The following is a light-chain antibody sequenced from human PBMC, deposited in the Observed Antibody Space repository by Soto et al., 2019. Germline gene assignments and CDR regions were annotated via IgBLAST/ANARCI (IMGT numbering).Light chain of an antibody. J-gene: IGKJ1*01. Sequence: VLTQSPGTLSLSPGERATLSCRASETVAGSYLAWYQQKPGQAPRLLIHGASTRATGIADRFSGSGSGTEFTLTISSLQPDDFATYYCQQYNSYWWTFGQGTKVDIK. CDR2: GAS. CDR1: ETVAGSY. V-gene: IGKV3-20*01. CDR3: QQYNSYWWT.